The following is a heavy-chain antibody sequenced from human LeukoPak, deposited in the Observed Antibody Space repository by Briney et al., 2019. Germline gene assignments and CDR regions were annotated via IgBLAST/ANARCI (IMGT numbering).Heavy chain of an antibody. V-gene: IGHV4-4*09. CDR1: GGSISSYY. CDR3: ASQLAMVRGVILWPDAFDM. D-gene: IGHD3-10*01. J-gene: IGHJ3*02. CDR2: IYTSGST. Sequence: SETLSLTCTVSGGSISSYYWSWIRQPPGKGLEWIGYIYTSGSTNYNPSLKSRVTISVDTSKNQFSLKLSSVTAADTAVYYCASQLAMVRGVILWPDAFDMWGQGTMVTLSS.